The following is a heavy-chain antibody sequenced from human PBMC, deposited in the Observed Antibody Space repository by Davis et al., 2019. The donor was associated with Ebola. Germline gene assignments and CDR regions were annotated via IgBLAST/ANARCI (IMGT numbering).Heavy chain of an antibody. CDR1: GGSISSGDYY. D-gene: IGHD2-2*01. J-gene: IGHJ5*02. Sequence: MPSETLSLTCTVSGGSISSGDYYWSWIRQPPGKGLEWIGYIYYSGSTYYNPSLKSRVTISVEPSKNQFSLKLSSVTAADPAVYYCARGDQLPLFNWFDPWGQGTLVTVSS. V-gene: IGHV4-30-4*01. CDR3: ARGDQLPLFNWFDP. CDR2: IYYSGST.